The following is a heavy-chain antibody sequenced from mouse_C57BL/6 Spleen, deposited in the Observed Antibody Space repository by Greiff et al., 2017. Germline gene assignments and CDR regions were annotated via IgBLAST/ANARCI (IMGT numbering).Heavy chain of an antibody. Sequence: EVKLEESGGGLVKPGGSLKLSCAASGFTFSDYGMHWVRQAPEKGLEWVAYISSGSSTIYYADTVKGRFTISRDNAKNTLFLQMTSLRSEDTAMYYCARSLRPYYFDYWGQGTTLTVSS. CDR3: ARSLRPYYFDY. D-gene: IGHD1-3*01. J-gene: IGHJ2*01. V-gene: IGHV5-17*01. CDR2: ISSGSSTI. CDR1: GFTFSDYG.